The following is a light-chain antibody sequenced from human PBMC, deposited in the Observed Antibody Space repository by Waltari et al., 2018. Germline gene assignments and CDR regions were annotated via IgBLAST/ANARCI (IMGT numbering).Light chain of an antibody. J-gene: IGLJ3*02. CDR2: GNS. CDR3: QSDDSSLSGPWV. Sequence: QSVLTQPASVSGAPGQRVTSTCNGSSSNIGAGYDGHGYQQLPGPAAKILIDGNSNRPSGVSYSFSGSKSGTAASLAITGTQAEDEADYYCQSDDSSLSGPWVFGGGTKLTVL. CDR1: SSNIGAGYD. V-gene: IGLV1-40*01.